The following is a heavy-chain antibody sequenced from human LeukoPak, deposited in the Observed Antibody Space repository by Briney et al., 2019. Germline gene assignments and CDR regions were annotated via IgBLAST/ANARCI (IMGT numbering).Heavy chain of an antibody. V-gene: IGHV4-4*02. J-gene: IGHJ4*02. CDR1: GGSISSSNW. CDR3: ASSNWELPYDY. Sequence: SETLSLTCAVSGGSISSSNWWSWVRQPPGKGLEWIGEIYHSGSTNCNPSLKSRVTISVDKSKNQFSLKLSSVTAADTAVYYCASSNWELPYDYWGQGTLVTVSS. CDR2: IYHSGST. D-gene: IGHD1-7*01.